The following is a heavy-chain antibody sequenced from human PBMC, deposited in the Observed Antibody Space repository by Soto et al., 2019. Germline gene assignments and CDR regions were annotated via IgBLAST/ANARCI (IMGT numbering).Heavy chain of an antibody. Sequence: GGALRLSCAAPGFTLRGAAIHRGPPASGEGGGGVGRIRSKANSYATAYAASVKGRFTISRDDSKNTAYLQMNSLKTEDTAVYYCTRLLESGYDNYYYYGMDVWGQGTTVTVSS. D-gene: IGHD5-12*01. CDR3: TRLLESGYDNYYYYGMDV. V-gene: IGHV3-73*01. CDR1: GFTLRGAA. J-gene: IGHJ6*02. CDR2: IRSKANSYAT.